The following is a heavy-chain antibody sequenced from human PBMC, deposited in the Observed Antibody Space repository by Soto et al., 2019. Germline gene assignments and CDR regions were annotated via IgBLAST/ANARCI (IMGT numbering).Heavy chain of an antibody. CDR3: AKGPRSRIVVVPAAIPPWFDP. CDR1: GFTFSSYS. J-gene: IGHJ5*02. D-gene: IGHD2-2*01. V-gene: IGHV3-23*01. Sequence: GGTLSLSCAASGFTFSSYSMSWVRQAPGKGLEWVSAISGSGGSTYYADSVKGRCTISRDNSKNTLYLQMNSLRADDTAVYYCAKGPRSRIVVVPAAIPPWFDPWSQGTLVTVSS. CDR2: ISGSGGST.